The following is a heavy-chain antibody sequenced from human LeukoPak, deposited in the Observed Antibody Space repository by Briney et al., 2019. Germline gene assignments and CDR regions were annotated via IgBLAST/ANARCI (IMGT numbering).Heavy chain of an antibody. CDR1: GFTFSSYA. J-gene: IGHJ6*02. CDR2: ISGSGGST. V-gene: IGHV3-23*01. Sequence: GGSLSLPCAASGFTFSSYAMSWVRKPPGKGLEWVSAISGSGGSTYYADSVKGRFTISRDNSKNTLYLQMNSLRAEDTAVYYCAKDGPNYYGSGSYYNDYYYYGMDVWGQGTTVTVSS. D-gene: IGHD3-10*01. CDR3: AKDGPNYYGSGSYYNDYYYYGMDV.